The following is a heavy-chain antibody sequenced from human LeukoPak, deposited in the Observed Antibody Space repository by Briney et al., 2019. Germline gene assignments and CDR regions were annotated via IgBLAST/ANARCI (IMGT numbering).Heavy chain of an antibody. CDR2: ISGSGDST. CDR3: AKVRGPYDSSGYYFDY. V-gene: IGHV3-23*01. CDR1: GFTFSSYA. J-gene: IGHJ4*02. D-gene: IGHD3-22*01. Sequence: PGGSLRLSCAASGFTFSSYAMSWVRQAPGKGLEWVSAISGSGDSTYYADSVKGRFTISRDNSKNTLYLQMNSLRAEDTAVYYCAKVRGPYDSSGYYFDYWGQGTLVTVSS.